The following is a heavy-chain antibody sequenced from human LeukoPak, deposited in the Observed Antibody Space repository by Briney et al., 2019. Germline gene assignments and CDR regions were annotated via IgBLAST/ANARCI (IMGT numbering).Heavy chain of an antibody. CDR2: INHGGST. D-gene: IGHD6-6*01. Sequence: PSETLSLTCAVYGESFSGFYWSWIRQSPGKGLEWIGEINHGGSTNYNPSLKTRVTISVDTSKNQFSLKLRSVTAADTAVYYCARARQLVPLDYWGQGTLVTVSS. CDR3: ARARQLVPLDY. V-gene: IGHV4-34*01. J-gene: IGHJ4*02. CDR1: GESFSGFY.